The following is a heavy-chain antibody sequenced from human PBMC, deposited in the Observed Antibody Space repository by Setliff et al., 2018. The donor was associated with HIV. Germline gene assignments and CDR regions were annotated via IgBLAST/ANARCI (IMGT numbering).Heavy chain of an antibody. J-gene: IGHJ4*02. CDR3: ARDPGITAAGTEYFDS. CDR2: MYPSGSS. CDR1: SYSVTSGYY. D-gene: IGHD6-13*01. V-gene: IGHV4-38-2*02. Sequence: PSETLSLTCTVSSYSVTSGYYWAWIRQPPGKGLEWIGNMYPSGSSYFNPTLKSRVTLSVDTSKNLFSLELRSVTAADTAIYYCARDPGITAAGTEYFDSWGQGILVTVSS.